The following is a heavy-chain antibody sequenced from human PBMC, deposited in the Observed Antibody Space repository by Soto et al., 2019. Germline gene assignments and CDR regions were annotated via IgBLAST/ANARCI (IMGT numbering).Heavy chain of an antibody. CDR2: ISGSGGST. V-gene: IGHV3-23*01. CDR3: AKGGSSWLYYFDY. J-gene: IGHJ4*02. Sequence: EVQLLESGGGLVQPGGSLRLSCAASGFTFSSYAMSWVRQAPGKGLEWVSAISGSGGSTYYADSVKGRFTISRDNSKNTLNLQRNSLRAEDTAVYYGAKGGSSWLYYFDYWGQGPLVTVSS. D-gene: IGHD6-13*01. CDR1: GFTFSSYA.